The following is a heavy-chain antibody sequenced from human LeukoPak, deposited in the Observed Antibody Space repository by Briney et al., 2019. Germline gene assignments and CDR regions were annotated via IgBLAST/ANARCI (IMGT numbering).Heavy chain of an antibody. Sequence: SETLSLTCTVSGGSISSYYWSWIRQPAGKGLEWIGRIYTSGSTNYNPSLKRRVTMSVDTSKNQFSLKLSSVTAADTAVYYCARDLGYCSSTSCPHLFDPWGQGTLVTVSS. CDR3: ARDLGYCSSTSCPHLFDP. CDR1: GGSISSYY. V-gene: IGHV4-4*07. D-gene: IGHD2-2*01. J-gene: IGHJ5*02. CDR2: IYTSGST.